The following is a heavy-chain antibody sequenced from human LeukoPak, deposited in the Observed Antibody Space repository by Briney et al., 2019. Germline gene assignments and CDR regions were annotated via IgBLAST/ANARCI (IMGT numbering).Heavy chain of an antibody. Sequence: GGSLRLSCAASGFTFSDYYMTWIRQAPGRGLEYVSYISGSGGSTYYADSVKGRFTISRDNSKNTLYLQMNSLRAEDTAVYYCAKAVYGDYPDYWGQGTLVTVSS. CDR1: GFTFSDYY. CDR3: AKAVYGDYPDY. CDR2: ISGSGGST. J-gene: IGHJ4*02. V-gene: IGHV3-23*01. D-gene: IGHD4-17*01.